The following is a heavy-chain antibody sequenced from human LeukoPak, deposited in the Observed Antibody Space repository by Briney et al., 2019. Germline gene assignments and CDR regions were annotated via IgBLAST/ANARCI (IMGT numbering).Heavy chain of an antibody. D-gene: IGHD6-13*01. CDR2: ISSSSRYT. V-gene: IGHV3-11*06. Sequence: GGSLRLSCAASGFTFSYYYMSWMRQAPGEGLEGVLYISSSSRYTNYAHSVKGRFTISRDNAKNSLYLQMNSLRAEDTAVYYCARLHSSSWTFDYWGQGTLVTVSS. J-gene: IGHJ4*02. CDR1: GFTFSYYY. CDR3: ARLHSSSWTFDY.